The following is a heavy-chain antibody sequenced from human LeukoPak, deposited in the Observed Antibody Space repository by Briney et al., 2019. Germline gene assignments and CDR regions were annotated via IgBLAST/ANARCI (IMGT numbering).Heavy chain of an antibody. J-gene: IGHJ3*02. CDR2: IYHSGST. V-gene: IGHV4-4*02. CDR3: AREAQSAADAFDI. Sequence: SETLSLTCAVSGGSISSSNWWSWVRQPRGKGLEWIGEIYHSGSTNYNPSLKSRVTISVDKSKNQFSLKLSSVTAADTAVYYCAREAQSAADAFDIWGQGTMVTVSS. CDR1: GGSISSSNW.